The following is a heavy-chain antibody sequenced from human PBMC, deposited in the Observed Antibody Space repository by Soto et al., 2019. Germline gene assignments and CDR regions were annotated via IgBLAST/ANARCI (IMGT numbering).Heavy chain of an antibody. CDR1: GFTFKNYA. V-gene: IGHV3-30-3*01. J-gene: IGHJ4*02. Sequence: QVQLVESGGGVVQSGRSLRLYCAASGFTFKNYALHWVRHAPGRGLEWVAAISYDGNNINYAGSVKGRFTIYRDNSKNTVSLQMNNLGTEDTALYYCVRDLYRDHFGYSTRCHHGGKVTLFTVS. CDR3: VRDLYRDHFGYSTRCHH. D-gene: IGHD2-2*03. CDR2: ISYDGNNI.